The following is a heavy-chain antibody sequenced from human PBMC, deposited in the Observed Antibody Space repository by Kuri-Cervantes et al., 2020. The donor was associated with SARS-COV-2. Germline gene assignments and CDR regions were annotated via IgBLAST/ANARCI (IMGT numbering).Heavy chain of an antibody. Sequence: ASVKVSCKASGYTFTGYYMHWVRQAPGQGLEWMGWINPNSGGTNYAQKFQGRVTMTRDTSISTAYMELSRLRSDDTAVYYCAVEYSSSSGHQGDDYWGQGTLGHRLL. CDR1: GYTFTGYY. V-gene: IGHV1-2*02. CDR2: INPNSGGT. CDR3: AVEYSSSSGHQGDDY. J-gene: IGHJ4*02. D-gene: IGHD6-6*01.